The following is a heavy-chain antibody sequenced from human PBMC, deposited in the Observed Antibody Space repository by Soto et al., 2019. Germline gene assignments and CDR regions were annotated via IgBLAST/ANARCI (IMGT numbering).Heavy chain of an antibody. D-gene: IGHD2-2*01. CDR1: GGSFSGYY. CDR2: INHSGST. V-gene: IGHV4-34*01. CDR3: ARHFIYCSSTSCYRPYDY. Sequence: QVQLQQWGAGLLKPSETLSLTCAVYGGSFSGYYWSWIRQPPGKGLEWIGEINHSGSTNYNPSLKSRVTRSVDTSKNQFSLKLSSVTAADTAVYYCARHFIYCSSTSCYRPYDYWGQGTLVTVSS. J-gene: IGHJ4*02.